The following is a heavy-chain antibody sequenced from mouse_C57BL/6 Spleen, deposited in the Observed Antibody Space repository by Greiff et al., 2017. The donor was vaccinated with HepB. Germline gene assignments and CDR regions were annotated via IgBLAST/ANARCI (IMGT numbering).Heavy chain of an antibody. V-gene: IGHV1-64*01. CDR1: GYTFTSYW. J-gene: IGHJ1*03. CDR2: IHPNSGST. Sequence: VQLQQPGAELVKPGASVKLSCKASGYTFTSYWMHWVKQRPGQGLEWIGMIHPNSGSTNYNEKFKSKATLTVDKSSSTAYMQLSSLTSEDSAVYYCARKILTGTGYFDVWGTGTTVTVSS. D-gene: IGHD4-1*01. CDR3: ARKILTGTGYFDV.